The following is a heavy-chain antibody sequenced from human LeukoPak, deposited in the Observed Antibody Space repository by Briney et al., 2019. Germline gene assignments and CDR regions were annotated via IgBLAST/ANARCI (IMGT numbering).Heavy chain of an antibody. D-gene: IGHD2-21*02. CDR2: ISGSGGST. J-gene: IGHJ6*03. V-gene: IGHV3-23*01. Sequence: GGSLRLSCAASGFTFSDFAMTWVRQAPGKGLEWISAISGSGGSTYYADSVKGRFTISRDNSKNTLCLQMNSLRADDTAIYYCAKGGDSYYSYYYMDVWGKGTTVTVSS. CDR1: GFTFSDFA. CDR3: AKGGDSYYSYYYMDV.